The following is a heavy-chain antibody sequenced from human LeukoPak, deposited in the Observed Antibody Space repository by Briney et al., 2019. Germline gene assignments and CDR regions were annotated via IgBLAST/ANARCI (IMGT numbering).Heavy chain of an antibody. CDR3: ARGRMIVPGYYYYYMDV. D-gene: IGHD3-22*01. CDR1: NGSISSSNW. J-gene: IGHJ6*03. Sequence: PSGTLSLTCAVSNGSISSSNWWSWVRQPPGKGLEWIGEIYHTGSTYYNPSLKSRVTVSVDTSKNQFSLKLSSVTAADTAVYYCARGRMIVPGYYYYYMDVWGKGTTVTVSS. V-gene: IGHV4-4*02. CDR2: IYHTGST.